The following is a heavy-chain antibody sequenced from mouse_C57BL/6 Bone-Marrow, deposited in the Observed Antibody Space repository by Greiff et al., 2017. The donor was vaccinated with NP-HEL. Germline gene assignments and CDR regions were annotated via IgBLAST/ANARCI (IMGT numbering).Heavy chain of an antibody. CDR3: ARRYYGSSGGFDY. V-gene: IGHV1-18*01. D-gene: IGHD1-1*01. J-gene: IGHJ2*01. CDR2: INPNNGGT. CDR1: GYTFTDYN. Sequence: VQLKESGPELVKPGASVKIPCKASGYTFTDYNMDWVKQSHGKSLEWIGDINPNNGGTIYNQKFKGKATLTVDKSSSTAYMELRSLTSEDTAVYYCARRYYGSSGGFDYWGQGTTLTVSS.